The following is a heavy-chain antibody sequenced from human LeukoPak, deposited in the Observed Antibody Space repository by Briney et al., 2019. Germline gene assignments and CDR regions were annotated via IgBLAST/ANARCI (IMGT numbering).Heavy chain of an antibody. Sequence: GGSLRLSCAASGFTFSTYAMSWVRQAPGKGLEWVSTLSGGGSTTYYADSVRGRFSISRDNSENTLLLHMSNLRADDTAVYYCAKVTFGSGWYYFDSWGQGTLVTVSS. J-gene: IGHJ4*02. D-gene: IGHD6-19*01. CDR2: LSGGGSTT. V-gene: IGHV3-23*01. CDR3: AKVTFGSGWYYFDS. CDR1: GFTFSTYA.